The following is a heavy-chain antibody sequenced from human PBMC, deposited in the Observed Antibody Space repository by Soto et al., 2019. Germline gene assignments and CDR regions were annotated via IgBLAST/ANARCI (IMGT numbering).Heavy chain of an antibody. J-gene: IGHJ4*02. V-gene: IGHV3-23*01. CDR2: ISGSDDST. CDR3: AKGSSSSTFDY. Sequence: EVPLLESGGGLVQPGESLRLSCAASGFTFSSYAMSWVRQAPGKGLEWVSVISGSDDSTYYADSVKGRFTISRDNSKNTGHLQMNSQRAEGKAVFYCAKGSSSSTFDYWGQGTLVIVSS. CDR1: GFTFSSYA. D-gene: IGHD6-6*01.